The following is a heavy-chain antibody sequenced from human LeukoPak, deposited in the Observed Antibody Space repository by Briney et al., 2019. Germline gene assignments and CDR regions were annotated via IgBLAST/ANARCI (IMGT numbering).Heavy chain of an antibody. J-gene: IGHJ3*02. CDR1: GGSISSYY. D-gene: IGHD3-16*02. Sequence: SETLSLTCTVSGGSISSYYWSWIRQPPGKGLEWIGYIYYSGSTNYNPSLKSRVTISVDTSKNQFSLKLSSVTAADTAVYYCARGGDYVWGSYRYNAFDIWGQGTMVTVSS. CDR3: ARGGDYVWGSYRYNAFDI. V-gene: IGHV4-59*01. CDR2: IYYSGST.